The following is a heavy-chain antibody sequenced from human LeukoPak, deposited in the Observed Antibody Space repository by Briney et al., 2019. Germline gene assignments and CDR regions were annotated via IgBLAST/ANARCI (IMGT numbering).Heavy chain of an antibody. D-gene: IGHD2-21*02. J-gene: IGHJ6*02. V-gene: IGHV3-33*01. Sequence: GGSLRLSCAASGFTFSSYGMHWVRQAPGKGLEWVAVIWYDGSNKYYADSVKGRFTISRDNSKNTLYLQMNSLRAEDTAVYYCARDQNIVVVTASYYYGMDVWGQGTTATVSS. CDR2: IWYDGSNK. CDR3: ARDQNIVVVTASYYYGMDV. CDR1: GFTFSSYG.